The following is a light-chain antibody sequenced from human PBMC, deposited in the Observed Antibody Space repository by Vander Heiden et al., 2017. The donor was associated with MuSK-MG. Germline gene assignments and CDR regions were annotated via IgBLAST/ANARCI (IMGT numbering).Light chain of an antibody. CDR3: QQYDNLPLA. CDR2: DAS. Sequence: DIQMTQSPSSLSASVGDRVTITCQASQDISNYLNWYQQKPGKAPKLLIYDASNLETGVPSRCSGSGSGTDFTSTISSLQPEDIATYYCQQYDNLPLAFGQGTKLEIK. V-gene: IGKV1-33*01. CDR1: QDISNY. J-gene: IGKJ2*01.